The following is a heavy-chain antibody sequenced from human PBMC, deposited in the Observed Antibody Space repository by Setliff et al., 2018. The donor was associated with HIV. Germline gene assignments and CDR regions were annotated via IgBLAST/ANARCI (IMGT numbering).Heavy chain of an antibody. J-gene: IGHJ4*02. CDR3: ARDPPSSGWYRADY. D-gene: IGHD6-19*01. V-gene: IGHV1-18*01. CDR2: ISAYNGNT. CDR1: GYTFTSYG. Sequence: ASVKVSCKASGYTFTSYGISWVRQAPGQGLEWMGWISAYNGNTDYAQKLQGRVTLTTDASTSTAYMELRSLRSDDTAVYYCARDPPSSGWYRADYWGQGTLVTVSS.